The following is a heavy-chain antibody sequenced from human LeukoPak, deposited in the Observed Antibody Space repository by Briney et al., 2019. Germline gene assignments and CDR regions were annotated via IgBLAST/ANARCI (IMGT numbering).Heavy chain of an antibody. CDR1: GYRFGNYW. J-gene: IGHJ4*02. D-gene: IGHD6-19*01. Sequence: GESLKISCKGSGYRFGNYWIAWVRQMPGKGLESMGIIYPGDSDTRYSPSFQGQVTFSADKSISTAYLQWSSLKASDTAMYYCARLYQWSDYWGQGTLVTVSS. CDR2: IYPGDSDT. V-gene: IGHV5-51*01. CDR3: ARLYQWSDY.